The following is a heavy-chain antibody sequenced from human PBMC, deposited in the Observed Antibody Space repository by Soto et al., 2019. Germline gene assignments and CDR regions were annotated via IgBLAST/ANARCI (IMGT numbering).Heavy chain of an antibody. J-gene: IGHJ4*02. CDR1: GYTFTSYG. CDR2: ISAYNGNT. Sequence: QIQLVQSGAEVKKPGASVKVSCKASGYTFTSYGFSWVRQAPGQGLEWMGWISAYNGNTNYAQKFQGRVTMTTDTSTSTGYLERRSLRAEGAAVYYCARDPAVGAFTGFDYGGQGTLVTVSS. D-gene: IGHD1-26*01. V-gene: IGHV1-18*01. CDR3: ARDPAVGAFTGFDY.